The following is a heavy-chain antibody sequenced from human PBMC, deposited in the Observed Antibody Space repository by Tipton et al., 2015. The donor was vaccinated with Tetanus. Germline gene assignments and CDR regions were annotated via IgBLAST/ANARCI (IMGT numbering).Heavy chain of an antibody. CDR3: TRLWAAALDY. J-gene: IGHJ4*02. V-gene: IGHV3-53*01. Sequence: GSLRLSCAIPGFSVSSNYLTWVRQAPGKGLEWVSVIHTGGNTYYADSVKGRFTVSRDNSKNTFHLQMNSLRAEDTAVYYCTRLWAAALDYWGQGTLVTVSS. D-gene: IGHD3-10*01. CDR1: GFSVSSNY. CDR2: IHTGGNT.